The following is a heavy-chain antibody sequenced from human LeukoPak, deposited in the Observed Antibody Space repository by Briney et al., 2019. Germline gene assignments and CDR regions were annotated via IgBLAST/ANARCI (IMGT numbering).Heavy chain of an antibody. D-gene: IGHD3-9*01. CDR2: IFTDGHHT. CDR1: GFTFRKHA. CDR3: VKGGLRSGYSFED. Sequence: PGGSLRLSCAASGFTFRKHAMSWVRQAPGKGLEWVSSIFTDGHHTYNADSVKGRFTISRDNSKNTAFLQMYSLRAEDTALYYCVKGGLRSGYSFEDWGQGTLVSVSS. J-gene: IGHJ4*02. V-gene: IGHV3-23*01.